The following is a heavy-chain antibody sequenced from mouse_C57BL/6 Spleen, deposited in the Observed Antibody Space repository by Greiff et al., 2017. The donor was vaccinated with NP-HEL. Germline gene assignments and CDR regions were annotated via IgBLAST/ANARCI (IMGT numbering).Heavy chain of an antibody. CDR2: ISYSGST. V-gene: IGHV3-1*01. CDR3: AKGGDYYGSSYDAMDY. D-gene: IGHD1-1*01. CDR1: GYSITSGYD. Sequence: EVMLVESGPGMVKPSQSLSLTCTVTGYSITSGYDWHWIRHFPGNKLEWMGYISYSGSTNYNPSLKSRIPITHDTSKNHFFLQLNSVTTEDTATYYCAKGGDYYGSSYDAMDYWGQGTSVTVSS. J-gene: IGHJ4*01.